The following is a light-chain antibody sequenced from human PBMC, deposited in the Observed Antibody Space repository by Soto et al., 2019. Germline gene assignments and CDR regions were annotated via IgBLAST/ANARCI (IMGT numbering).Light chain of an antibody. CDR2: DTS. CDR1: QGIGDT. Sequence: EVVMRQSPATLSVSPGESATISCRASQGIGDTLAWYQHKPGQTPRLLIYDTSTRATGVPTRFSGSRSGAEFTLTISSLQSEDFAAYYCQTYNSSSLTFGGGTKVDIK. V-gene: IGKV3-15*01. CDR3: QTYNSSSLT. J-gene: IGKJ4*01.